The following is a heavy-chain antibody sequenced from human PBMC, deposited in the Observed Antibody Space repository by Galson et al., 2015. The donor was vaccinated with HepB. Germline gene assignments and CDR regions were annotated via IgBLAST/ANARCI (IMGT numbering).Heavy chain of an antibody. CDR2: ISSSSSYT. J-gene: IGHJ2*01. V-gene: IGHV3-11*05. CDR3: ARDCRRYYYDSSGYYSYWYFDL. Sequence: SLRLSCAAPGFTFSDYYMSRIRQAPGKGLEWVSYISSSSSYTNYADSVKGRFTISRDNAKNSLYLQMNSLRAEDTAVYYCARDCRRYYYDSSGYYSYWYFDLWGRGTLVTVSS. D-gene: IGHD3-22*01. CDR1: GFTFSDYY.